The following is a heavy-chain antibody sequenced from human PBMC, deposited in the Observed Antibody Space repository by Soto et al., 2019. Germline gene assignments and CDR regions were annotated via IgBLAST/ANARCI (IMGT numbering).Heavy chain of an antibody. CDR2: IYHSGST. V-gene: IGHV4-38-2*02. CDR3: ARDLRYFDWFFDY. J-gene: IGHJ4*02. CDR1: GYSISSGYY. D-gene: IGHD3-9*01. Sequence: SETLSLTCAVCGYSISSGYYWGWIRQPPGKGLEWIGSIYHSGSTYYNPSLKSRVTISVDTSKNQFSLKLSSVTAADTAVYYCARDLRYFDWFFDYWGQGTLVTVSS.